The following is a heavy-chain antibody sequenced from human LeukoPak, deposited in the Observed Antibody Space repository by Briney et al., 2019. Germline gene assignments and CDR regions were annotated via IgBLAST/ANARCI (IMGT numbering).Heavy chain of an antibody. CDR2: IKDDGSEK. J-gene: IGHJ4*02. CDR1: GFTFSSYW. Sequence: GGSLRLSCAASGFTFSSYWMSWVRQAPGKGLEWVANIKDDGSEKYYVDSVKGRFTISRDNSKNTLYLQMNSLRAEDTAVYYCAREVDTAMSLDYWGQGTLVTVSS. D-gene: IGHD5-18*01. CDR3: AREVDTAMSLDY. V-gene: IGHV3-7*01.